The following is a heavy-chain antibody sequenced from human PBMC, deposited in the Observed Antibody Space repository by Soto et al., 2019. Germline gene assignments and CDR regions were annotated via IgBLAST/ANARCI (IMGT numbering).Heavy chain of an antibody. J-gene: IGHJ6*03. Sequence: QVQLVQSGAEVKKPGSSVKVSCEASGGSFTSYTFTWVRQAPGQGLEWMGRIIPIKGRADYALKLQDRVTITADRSTKTVYMELRCLRPEDTAIYYCAKSLLFVDHAYMEVWGKGKTVTVSS. V-gene: IGHV1-69*02. CDR3: AKSLLFVDHAYMEV. CDR1: GGSFTSYT. D-gene: IGHD2-21*01. CDR2: IIPIKGRA.